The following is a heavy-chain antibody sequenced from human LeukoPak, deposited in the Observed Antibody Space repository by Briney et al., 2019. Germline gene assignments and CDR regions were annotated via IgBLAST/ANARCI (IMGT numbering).Heavy chain of an antibody. D-gene: IGHD4-17*01. V-gene: IGHV3-21*01. J-gene: IGHJ4*02. CDR2: ISSSSTYI. CDR3: ARDYGDYGLDY. Sequence: GGSLRLSCAASGFTFSSYWMSWVRQAPGKGLEWVSSISSSSTYIYYEDSVKGRFTISRDNVKNSVYLQMNSLRAEDTAVYYCARDYGDYGLDYWGQGTLVTVSS. CDR1: GFTFSSYW.